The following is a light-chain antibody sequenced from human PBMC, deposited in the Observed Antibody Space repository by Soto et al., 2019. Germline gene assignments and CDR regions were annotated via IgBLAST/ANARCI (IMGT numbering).Light chain of an antibody. Sequence: QSALTQPPSASGSPGRSVTISCSGTSSDVGDYNSVPWYQQHPGKAPKLMIYEVSKRPSGVPDRFSGSKSGNAASLTVSGLQAEDEADYYCSSYAGSNIWVFGGGTKVTVL. J-gene: IGLJ3*02. CDR1: SSDVGDYNS. CDR3: SSYAGSNIWV. CDR2: EVS. V-gene: IGLV2-8*01.